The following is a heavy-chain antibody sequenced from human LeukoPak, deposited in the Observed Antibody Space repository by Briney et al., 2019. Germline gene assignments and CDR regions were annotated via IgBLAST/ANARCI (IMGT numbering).Heavy chain of an antibody. J-gene: IGHJ4*02. D-gene: IGHD5-18*01. CDR3: AKGYSYGYFDY. V-gene: IGHV3-23*01. CDR1: GFTFSSYG. CDR2: ISGSGGST. Sequence: GGSLRLSCAASGFTFSSYGMSWVCQAPGKGLEWVSAISGSGGSTYYADSVKGRFTISRDNSKNTLYLQMNSLRAEDTAVYYCAKGYSYGYFDYWGQGTLVTVSS.